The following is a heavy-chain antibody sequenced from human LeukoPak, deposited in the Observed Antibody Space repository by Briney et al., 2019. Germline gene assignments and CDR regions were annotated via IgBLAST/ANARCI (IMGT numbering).Heavy chain of an antibody. CDR1: GGSFSGYY. V-gene: IGHV4-34*01. Sequence: SETLSLTRAVYGGSFSGYYWSWIRQPPGKGLEWIGEINHSGSTNYNPSLKSRVTISVDTSKNQFSLKLSSVTAADTAVYYCARGSGSYYAAFDYWGQGTLVTVSS. CDR2: INHSGST. J-gene: IGHJ4*02. D-gene: IGHD1-26*01. CDR3: ARGSGSYYAAFDY.